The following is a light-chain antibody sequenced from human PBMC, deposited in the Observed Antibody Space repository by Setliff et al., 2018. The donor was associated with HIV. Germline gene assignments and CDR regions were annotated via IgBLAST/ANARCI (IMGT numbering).Light chain of an antibody. CDR2: GNT. Sequence: QSVLTQPPSISGAPGQRVTISCTGTNFNIGAGYDVHWYQKSPGTAPKLLIYGNTNRPSGVPDRFSGSKSGTSVSLAITGLRAEDEADYYCCSNTGSNTYVFGTGTKVTV. CDR1: NFNIGAGYD. V-gene: IGLV1-40*01. J-gene: IGLJ1*01. CDR3: CSNTGSNTYV.